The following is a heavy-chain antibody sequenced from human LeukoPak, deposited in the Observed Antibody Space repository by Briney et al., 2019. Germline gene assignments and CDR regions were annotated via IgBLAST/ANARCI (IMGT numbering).Heavy chain of an antibody. D-gene: IGHD3-3*01. CDR3: ARVGWRAYYDFWSGYYFDY. CDR2: IRYDGSNK. Sequence: GGSLRLSCAASGFTFSSYGMHWVRQAPGKGLEWVAFIRYDGSNKYYADSVKGRFTISRDNSKNTLYLQMNSLRAEDTAVYYCARVGWRAYYDFWSGYYFDYWGQGTLVTVSS. V-gene: IGHV3-30*02. J-gene: IGHJ4*02. CDR1: GFTFSSYG.